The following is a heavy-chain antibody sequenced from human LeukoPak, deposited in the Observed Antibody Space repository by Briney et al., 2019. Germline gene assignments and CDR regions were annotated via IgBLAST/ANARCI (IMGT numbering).Heavy chain of an antibody. J-gene: IGHJ4*02. V-gene: IGHV4-38-2*02. CDR1: GSSISSPYY. Sequence: SETLSLTCTVSGSSISSPYYWVWIRQPPGKGLEWIGSIYHSGSTYYSPSLKSRVTISLDTSKNHFSLRLTSVTAADTAVYYYARGIGIAVAGGDWGQGSLVTVSS. D-gene: IGHD6-19*01. CDR3: ARGIGIAVAGGD. CDR2: IYHSGST.